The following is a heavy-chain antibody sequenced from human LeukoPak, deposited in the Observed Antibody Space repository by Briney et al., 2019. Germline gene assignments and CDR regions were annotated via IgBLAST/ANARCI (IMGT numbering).Heavy chain of an antibody. Sequence: SETLSLTCTVSGGSISSSSYYWGWIRQPPGKXXEWVGNVFYTGSTSYNPSLKSRVTISVDTSKNQFSLKLTSVTAADTAVYYCARLPAMTSFDYWGQGTLVTVSS. CDR1: GGSISSSSYY. J-gene: IGHJ4*02. V-gene: IGHV4-39*01. CDR2: VFYTGST. D-gene: IGHD2-15*01. CDR3: ARLPAMTSFDY.